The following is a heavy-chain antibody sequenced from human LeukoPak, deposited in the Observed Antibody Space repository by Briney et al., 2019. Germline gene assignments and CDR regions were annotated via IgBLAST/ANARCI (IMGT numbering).Heavy chain of an antibody. CDR3: AKGVAAAEAPFADH. Sequence: GGSLRLSCAASGFIFSSYAVHWVRQAPGKGLEWVAFIRCDGSNKYYADSVKGRFTISRDNSKNTLYLQMNSLRAEDTAIYYCAKGVAAAEAPFADHWGQGTLVTVSS. J-gene: IGHJ4*02. D-gene: IGHD6-13*01. CDR2: IRCDGSNK. CDR1: GFIFSSYA. V-gene: IGHV3-30*02.